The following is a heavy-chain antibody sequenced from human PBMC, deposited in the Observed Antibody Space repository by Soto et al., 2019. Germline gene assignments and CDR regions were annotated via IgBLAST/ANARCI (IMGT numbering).Heavy chain of an antibody. J-gene: IGHJ2*01. CDR2: INPDGRGT. V-gene: IGHV3-74*01. CDR1: GFTFSSYW. Sequence: EVQLVESGGGLVQPGGSLTLSCAASGFTFSSYWMHWVRQAPGKGVVWVSRINPDGRGTNYADSVKGRFTISRDNAKNTLYLQMNSLRPEDTAVYYCARVGQGPWYFDLWGRGTLVTVSS. D-gene: IGHD1-26*01. CDR3: ARVGQGPWYFDL.